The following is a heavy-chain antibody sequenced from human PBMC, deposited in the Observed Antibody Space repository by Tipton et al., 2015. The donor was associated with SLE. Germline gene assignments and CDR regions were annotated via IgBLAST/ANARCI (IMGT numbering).Heavy chain of an antibody. V-gene: IGHV3-23*01. CDR2: VSGGGYT. CDR3: AKPPSYCGGDCYWDS. CDR1: GFTFKNYA. J-gene: IGHJ4*02. Sequence: SLRLSCAASGFTFKNYAMTWIRQAPGKGLEWVSSVSGGGYTYYAASMKGRFTISRDNSKNTLYLQMDSLRAEDTAVYYCAKPPSYCGGDCYWDSWGQGTLVTVSS. D-gene: IGHD2-21*02.